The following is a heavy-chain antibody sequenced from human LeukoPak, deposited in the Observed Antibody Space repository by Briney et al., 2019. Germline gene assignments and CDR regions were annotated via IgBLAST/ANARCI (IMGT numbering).Heavy chain of an antibody. CDR3: ARENGGATTVEYGFDY. Sequence: GASVKVSCEASGYTFTSYYMHWVRQAPGQGLEWMGIINPSGGSTSYAQKFQGRVTMTRDMSTSTVYMELSSLRSEDTAVYYCARENGGATTVEYGFDYWGQGTLVTVSS. J-gene: IGHJ4*02. D-gene: IGHD1-26*01. CDR1: GYTFTSYY. V-gene: IGHV1-46*01. CDR2: INPSGGST.